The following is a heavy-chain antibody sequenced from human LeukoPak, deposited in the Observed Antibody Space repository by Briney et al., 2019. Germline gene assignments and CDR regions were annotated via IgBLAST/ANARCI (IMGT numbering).Heavy chain of an antibody. Sequence: PSETLSLTCAVYGGSFSGYYWSWLRQPPGKGLEGIGEINHSGSTNYNPSLKSRVTISVDTSKNQFSLKLSSVTAADTAVYYCARASPVLRFLEWLASFDYWGQGTLVTVSS. D-gene: IGHD3-3*01. CDR3: ARASPVLRFLEWLASFDY. J-gene: IGHJ4*02. CDR1: GGSFSGYY. CDR2: INHSGST. V-gene: IGHV4-34*01.